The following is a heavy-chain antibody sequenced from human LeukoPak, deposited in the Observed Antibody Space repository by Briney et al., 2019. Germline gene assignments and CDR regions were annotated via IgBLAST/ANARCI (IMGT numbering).Heavy chain of an antibody. CDR2: IYGGNANT. Sequence: ASVKVSCKASGYTFTKYAVHWVRQAPGQRLEWMGWIYGGNANTKYSQKFQGRVTITRDTSASTAYMELSSLRSEDTAVYYCARVWSYSSGWLGYWGQGTLVTVSS. D-gene: IGHD6-19*01. J-gene: IGHJ4*02. V-gene: IGHV1-3*01. CDR1: GYTFTKYA. CDR3: ARVWSYSSGWLGY.